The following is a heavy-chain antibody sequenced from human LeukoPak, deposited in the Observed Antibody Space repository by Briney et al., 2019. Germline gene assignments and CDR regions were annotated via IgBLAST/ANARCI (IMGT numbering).Heavy chain of an antibody. CDR1: GGSISSGGYY. CDR3: ARGPSPKSRIAVAGNWFDP. CDR2: IYYSEST. J-gene: IGHJ5*02. V-gene: IGHV4-31*03. Sequence: SQTLSLTCTVSGGSISSGGYYWSWIRQHPGKGLEWIGYIYYSESTYYNPSLKSRVTISVDTSKNQFSLKLSSVTAADTAVYYCARGPSPKSRIAVAGNWFDPWGQGTLVTVSS. D-gene: IGHD6-19*01.